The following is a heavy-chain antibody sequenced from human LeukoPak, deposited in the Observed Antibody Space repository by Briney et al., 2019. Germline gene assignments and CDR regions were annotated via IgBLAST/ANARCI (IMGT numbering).Heavy chain of an antibody. J-gene: IGHJ4*02. CDR1: GGSIIISSHY. D-gene: IGHD3-3*01. CDR2: VSYGGTS. CDR3: ARHSGMVDRHFAH. Sequence: SETLSLICNVSGGSIIISSHYWGWVRQSPGKGLEWIGSVSYGGTSYYNPSLKSRVTMSVDTSKNTFSLKVTSVTAADTAVYFCARHSGMVDRHFAHWGKGTLVPVSS. V-gene: IGHV4-39*01.